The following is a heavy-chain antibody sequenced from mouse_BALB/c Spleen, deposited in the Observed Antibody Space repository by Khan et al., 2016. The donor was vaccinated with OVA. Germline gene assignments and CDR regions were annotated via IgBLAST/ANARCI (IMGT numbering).Heavy chain of an antibody. D-gene: IGHD6-2*01. CDR3: ARGESLYYFVY. J-gene: IGHJ2*01. CDR1: GYTFTNYW. CDR2: IYPGTDNT. V-gene: IGHV1-76*01. Sequence: QVQLKQSGAELVRPGASVKLSCRTSGYTFTNYWIHWVKQRSGQGLEWIARIYPGTDNTYYNEKLKDKATLTADRSSSTAYMQLSSLKSEDSAVYFCARGESLYYFVYWGQGTTLTVSS.